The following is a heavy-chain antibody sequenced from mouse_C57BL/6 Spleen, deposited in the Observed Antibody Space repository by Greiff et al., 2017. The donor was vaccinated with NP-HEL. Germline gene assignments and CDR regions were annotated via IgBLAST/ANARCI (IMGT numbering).Heavy chain of an antibody. J-gene: IGHJ1*03. V-gene: IGHV1-55*01. CDR2: IYPGSGST. CDR1: GYTFTSYW. CDR3: AIDGYYVGYFDV. D-gene: IGHD2-3*01. Sequence: QVQLQQPGAELVKPGASVKMSCKASGYTFTSYWITWVKQRPGQGLEWIGDIYPGSGSTNYNEKFKSKATLTVDTSSSTAYMQLSSLTSEDSAVYYCAIDGYYVGYFDVWGTGTTVTVSS.